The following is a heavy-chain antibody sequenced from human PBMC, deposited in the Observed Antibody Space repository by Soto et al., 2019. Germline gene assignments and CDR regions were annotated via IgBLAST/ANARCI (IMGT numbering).Heavy chain of an antibody. V-gene: IGHV1-69*01. Sequence: SVKVSCKASGTMFSSYAITWVRQAPGQGLEWMGGIIPIFGTSNYAQKFQGRVTITADESTSTAYMELSSVTAADTAVYYCATLLYDFWSGYSPGRRYFDYWGQGTLVTVSS. D-gene: IGHD3-3*01. CDR2: IIPIFGTS. J-gene: IGHJ4*02. CDR1: GTMFSSYA. CDR3: ATLLYDFWSGYSPGRRYFDY.